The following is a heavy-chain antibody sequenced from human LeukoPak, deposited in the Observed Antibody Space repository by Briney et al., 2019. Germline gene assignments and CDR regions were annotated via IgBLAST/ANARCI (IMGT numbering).Heavy chain of an antibody. CDR1: GFTFSSYA. CDR2: ISGSGGST. J-gene: IGHJ3*02. Sequence: GGSLRLSCAASGFTFSSYAMSWVRRAPGKGLEWVSAISGSGGSTYYADSVKGRFTISRDNSKNTLYLQMNSLRAEDTAVYYCAKDLIAVAGMGDAFDIWGQGTMVTVSS. V-gene: IGHV3-23*01. CDR3: AKDLIAVAGMGDAFDI. D-gene: IGHD6-19*01.